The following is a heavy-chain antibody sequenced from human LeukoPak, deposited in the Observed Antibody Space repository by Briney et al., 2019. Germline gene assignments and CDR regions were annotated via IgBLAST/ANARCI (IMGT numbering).Heavy chain of an antibody. V-gene: IGHV1-2*02. CDR1: GYTFTGYY. CDR3: ARDRTYSPYCSSTSCYGWFDP. Sequence: GASVKVSCKGSGYTFTGYYMHWVRQAPGQGLEWMGWINPNSGGTNYAQKFQGRVTMTRDTSISTAYMELSRLRSDDTAVYYCARDRTYSPYCSSTSCYGWFDPWGQGTLVTVSS. D-gene: IGHD2-2*01. CDR2: INPNSGGT. J-gene: IGHJ5*02.